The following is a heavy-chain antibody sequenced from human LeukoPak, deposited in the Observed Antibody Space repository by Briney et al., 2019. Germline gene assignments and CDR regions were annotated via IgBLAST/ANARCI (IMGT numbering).Heavy chain of an antibody. CDR3: ARDPDYGEHDQGWFDP. Sequence: SVKVSCKASGGTFSSYAISWVRQAPGQGLEWMGGIIPIFGTANYAQKFQGRVTITADESTSTAYMELSSLRSEDTAVCYCARDPDYGEHDQGWFDPWGQGTLVTVSS. D-gene: IGHD4-17*01. V-gene: IGHV1-69*01. CDR2: IIPIFGTA. J-gene: IGHJ5*02. CDR1: GGTFSSYA.